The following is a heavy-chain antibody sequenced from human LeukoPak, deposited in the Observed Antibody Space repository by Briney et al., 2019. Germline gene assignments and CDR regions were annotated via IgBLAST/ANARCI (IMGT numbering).Heavy chain of an antibody. J-gene: IGHJ4*02. V-gene: IGHV5-51*01. CDR2: IYPGDFDT. CDR1: GCTFSSYW. D-gene: IGHD3-3*01. Sequence: GESLKISCKGSGCTFSSYWIGWVRQMPGKGLEWMGIIYPGDFDTRYSPSLQGQVTISVDTSIGTAYLQWSSLKASDTAIYYCARQNDFRLDYWGQGTLVTVSS. CDR3: ARQNDFRLDY.